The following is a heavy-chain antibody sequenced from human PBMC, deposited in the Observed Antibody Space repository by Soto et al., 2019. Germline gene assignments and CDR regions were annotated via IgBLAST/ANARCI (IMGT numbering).Heavy chain of an antibody. V-gene: IGHV3-11*01. Sequence: GGSLRLSCAASGFTFSDYYMSWIRQVPGKGLEWVSYISNSGNTIYSADSVRGRFTISRDNAKNSLYLQMNSLRAEDTAVYYCARDRRSGSYGYWGQGTLVTVSS. CDR2: ISNSGNTI. CDR3: ARDRRSGSYGY. D-gene: IGHD1-26*01. CDR1: GFTFSDYY. J-gene: IGHJ4*02.